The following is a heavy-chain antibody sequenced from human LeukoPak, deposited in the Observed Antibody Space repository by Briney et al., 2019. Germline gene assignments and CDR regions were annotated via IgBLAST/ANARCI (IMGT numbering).Heavy chain of an antibody. CDR2: FDPEDGET. CDR1: GYTLTELS. Sequence: ASVTVSCKVSGYTLTELSMHWVRQAPGKGLEWMGGFDPEDGETIYAQKFQGRVTMTEDTSTDTAYMELSSLRSEDTAVYYCATGPRYCSGGSCYAYYYYYGMDVWGQGTTVTVSS. J-gene: IGHJ6*02. CDR3: ATGPRYCSGGSCYAYYYYYGMDV. D-gene: IGHD2-15*01. V-gene: IGHV1-24*01.